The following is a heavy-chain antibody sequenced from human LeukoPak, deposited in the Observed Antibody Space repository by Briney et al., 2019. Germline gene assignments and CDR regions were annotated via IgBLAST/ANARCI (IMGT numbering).Heavy chain of an antibody. Sequence: ASVKVSCKVSGYTLTELSMHWVRQAPGKGLEWMGGFDPEDGETIYAQKFQGRVTMTEDTSTDTAYMELSSLRSEDTAVYYRTSTYYDFWSGSETDYWGQGTLVTVSS. CDR2: FDPEDGET. CDR3: TSTYYDFWSGSETDY. J-gene: IGHJ4*02. V-gene: IGHV1-24*01. D-gene: IGHD3-3*01. CDR1: GYTLTELS.